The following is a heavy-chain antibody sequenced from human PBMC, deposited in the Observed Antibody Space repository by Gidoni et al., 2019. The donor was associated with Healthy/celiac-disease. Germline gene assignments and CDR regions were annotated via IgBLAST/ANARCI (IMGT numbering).Heavy chain of an antibody. J-gene: IGHJ6*02. D-gene: IGHD6-19*01. CDR2: ISGSGGST. CDR1: GFPVSSYA. V-gene: IGHV3-23*01. Sequence: EGQLLAAGGGLVQTGGALRLSCAASGFPVSSYAMGWVRQAPGKGLVLVSAISGSGGSTYYADSVNGRFTISRDNSKNTLYLQMYSLRAEDTAVYYCASRVAVAGGWGQGTTVTVSS. CDR3: ASRVAVAGG.